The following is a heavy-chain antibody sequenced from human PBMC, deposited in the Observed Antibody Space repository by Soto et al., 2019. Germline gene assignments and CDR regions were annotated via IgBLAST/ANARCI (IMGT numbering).Heavy chain of an antibody. CDR1: GGSISSGGYY. V-gene: IGHV4-31*03. D-gene: IGHD2-2*01. CDR2: IYYSGST. J-gene: IGHJ6*02. CDR3: ARDRLGYCSSTSCSRTYYYYGMDV. Sequence: PSETLSLTCTVSGGSISSGGYYWSWIRQHPGKGLEWIGYIYYSGSTYYNPSLKSRVTISVDTSKNQFSLKLSSVTAEDTAVYYCARDRLGYCSSTSCSRTYYYYGMDVWGQGTTVTVS.